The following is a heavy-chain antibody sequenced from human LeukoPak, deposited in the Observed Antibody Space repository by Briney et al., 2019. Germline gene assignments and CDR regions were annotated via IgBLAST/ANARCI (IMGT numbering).Heavy chain of an antibody. J-gene: IGHJ6*03. CDR3: AKGIAAAGTSYYYYYMDV. CDR1: GGSISSSNW. V-gene: IGHV4-4*02. Sequence: PSGTLSLTCAVSGGSISSSNWWSWVRQPPGKGLEWIGEIYHSGSTNYNPSLKSRVTISVDKSKNQFSLKLSSVTAADTAVYYCAKGIAAAGTSYYYYYMDVWGKGTTVTASS. CDR2: IYHSGST. D-gene: IGHD6-13*01.